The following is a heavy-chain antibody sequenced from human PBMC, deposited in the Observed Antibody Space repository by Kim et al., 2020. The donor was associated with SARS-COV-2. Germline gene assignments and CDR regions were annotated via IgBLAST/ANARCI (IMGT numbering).Heavy chain of an antibody. D-gene: IGHD2-21*01. J-gene: IGHJ4*02. CDR1: SDSMTAYY. CDR2: IFDSGNT. V-gene: IGHV4-59*01. CDR3: ARSEGRASWHNFDY. Sequence: SETLSLTCTVSSDSMTAYYWCWIRQFPGKGLEWIGYIFDSGNTNYNPSLTSRVIISWDTSRNQFSLALTPMTEADTAVYYCARSEGRASWHNFDYWGQGILVTVSS.